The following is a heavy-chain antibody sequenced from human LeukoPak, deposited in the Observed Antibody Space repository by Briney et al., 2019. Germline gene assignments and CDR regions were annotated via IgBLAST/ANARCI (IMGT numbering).Heavy chain of an antibody. J-gene: IGHJ4*02. CDR2: INPNSGGT. CDR3: ARVVDDYVWGSYRYLDY. V-gene: IGHV1-2*02. D-gene: IGHD3-16*02. Sequence: GASVKVSCKASGYTFTGYYMHWVRLAPGQGLEWMGWINPNSGGTNYAQKFQGRDTMTRDTSISTAYMELSRLRSDDTAVYYCARVVDDYVWGSYRYLDYWGQGTLVTVSS. CDR1: GYTFTGYY.